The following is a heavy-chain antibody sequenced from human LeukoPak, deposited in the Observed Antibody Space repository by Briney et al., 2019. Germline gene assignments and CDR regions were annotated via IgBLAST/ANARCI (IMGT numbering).Heavy chain of an antibody. V-gene: IGHV1-8*01. CDR1: GYTFTSYD. J-gene: IGHJ5*02. Sequence: ASVKVSCKASGYTFTSYDINWVRQATGQGLEWMGWMNPNSGNTGYAQKFQGRVTMTRNTSISTAYMELSSLRSEDTAVYYCARVGLDIVVVPAAYDNSFDPWGQGTLVTVSS. D-gene: IGHD2-2*03. CDR2: MNPNSGNT. CDR3: ARVGLDIVVVPAAYDNSFDP.